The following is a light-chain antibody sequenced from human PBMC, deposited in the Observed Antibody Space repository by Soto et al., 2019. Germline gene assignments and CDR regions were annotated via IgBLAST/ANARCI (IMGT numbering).Light chain of an antibody. J-gene: IGKJ3*01. V-gene: IGKV3-11*01. CDR2: DVF. CDR1: QTVTKY. CDR3: QQRIT. Sequence: EIVLTQSPATLSLSPGETATLSCRASQTVTKYLNWYQQKPGQAPRLLIYDVFNRAAGIPARFSGSGSGTDFTLTISSLEPEDFAVYYCQQRITFGPGTKVDI.